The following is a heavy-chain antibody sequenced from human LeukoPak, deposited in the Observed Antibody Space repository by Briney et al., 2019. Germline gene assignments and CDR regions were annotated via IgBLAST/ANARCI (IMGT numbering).Heavy chain of an antibody. CDR3: ARVCRVSILAVAGTGYFVY. J-gene: IGHJ4*02. D-gene: IGHD6-19*01. CDR1: GSTFTSYG. V-gene: IGHV1-18*01. CDR2: ISAYNGNT. Sequence: GASVKLSCTASGSTFTSYGISWVRHAPGQGLEWMGLISAYNGNTNYAQKLQGRVTMTTDTSTSTAYMELRSLRPDDTAVYYCARVCRVSILAVAGTGYFVYWGQGTLVTVSS.